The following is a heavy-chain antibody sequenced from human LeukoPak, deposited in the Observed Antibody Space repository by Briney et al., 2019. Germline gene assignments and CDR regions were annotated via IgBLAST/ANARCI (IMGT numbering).Heavy chain of an antibody. J-gene: IGHJ5*02. D-gene: IGHD5-18*01. V-gene: IGHV4-34*01. CDR3: ARGRSGNTPMEP. CDR1: GVSFSGYH. CDR2: INHSGST. Sequence: SETLSLTYAAYGVSFSGYHWGWIRQPPGKGLKWIGEINHSGSTNYNPSLKSRVTISVDTSKNQFSLKLSSVTAADTAVYYCARGRSGNTPMEPCGQGTLVTVSS.